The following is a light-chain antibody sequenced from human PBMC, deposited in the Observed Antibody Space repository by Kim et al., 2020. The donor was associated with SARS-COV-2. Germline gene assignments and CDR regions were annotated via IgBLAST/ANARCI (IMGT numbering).Light chain of an antibody. J-gene: IGKJ2*01. V-gene: IGKV1-5*03. CDR3: KQYDTYPYT. Sequence: SASVEDRVTITCRASQNINTWLAWYQHKLGKTPDLLIYKASRLESGVPSRFSGSGSGTEFTLTITSLQPDDFATYYCKQYDTYPYTFGRGTKLEI. CDR2: KAS. CDR1: QNINTW.